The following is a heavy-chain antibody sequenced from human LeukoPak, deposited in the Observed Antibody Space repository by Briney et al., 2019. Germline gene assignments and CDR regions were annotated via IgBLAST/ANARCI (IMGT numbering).Heavy chain of an antibody. D-gene: IGHD3-10*01. V-gene: IGHV3-30*02. CDR2: IRYDGSDK. J-gene: IGHJ4*02. CDR1: GFTFSDYG. CDR3: AKEDYFGSGSYLGY. Sequence: GGSLRLSCAASGFTFSDYGMHWDRQAPGKGLEWLAFIRYDGSDKYYADSVKGRFTISRDNSKNTLFLQMNSLRTEDTAVYYCAKEDYFGSGSYLGYWGQGTLVTVFS.